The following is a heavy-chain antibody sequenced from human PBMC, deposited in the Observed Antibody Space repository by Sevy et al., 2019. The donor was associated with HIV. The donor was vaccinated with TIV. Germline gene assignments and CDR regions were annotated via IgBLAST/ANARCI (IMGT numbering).Heavy chain of an antibody. J-gene: IGHJ4*02. D-gene: IGHD6-13*01. CDR3: VRAIAKDGSF. CDR2: INQDGGVP. V-gene: IGHV3-7*01. CDR1: GFTINNYW. Sequence: GGSLRLPCVASGFTINNYWMHWVRQAPGKGLEWVANINQDGGVPYYVDSVRGRFTISRDNGRNLVFLQMNSLRVDDTALYFCVRAIAKDGSFWGQGTLVTVSS.